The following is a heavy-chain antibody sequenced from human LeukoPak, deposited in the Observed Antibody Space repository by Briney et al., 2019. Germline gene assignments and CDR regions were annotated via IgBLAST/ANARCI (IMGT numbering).Heavy chain of an antibody. CDR1: GFTFSSYS. Sequence: GGSLRLSCAASGFTFSSYSMNWVRQAPGKGLEWVSSISSSSSYIYYADSAKGRFTISRDNAKNSLYLQMNSLRAEDTAVYYCARLANCYDSSGDGFDIWGQGTMVTVSS. V-gene: IGHV3-21*01. CDR2: ISSSSSYI. J-gene: IGHJ3*02. CDR3: ARLANCYDSSGDGFDI. D-gene: IGHD3-22*01.